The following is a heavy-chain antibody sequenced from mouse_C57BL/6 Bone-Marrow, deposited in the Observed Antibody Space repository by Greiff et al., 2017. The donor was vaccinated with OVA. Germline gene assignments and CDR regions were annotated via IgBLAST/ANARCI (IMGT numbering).Heavy chain of an antibody. Sequence: VQLQQSGPELVKPGASVKISCKASGYTFTDYYMHWVKQSPGKGLEWIGDINPNNGGTNYKQKFKGKATLTVDKSSSTAYMELRSLTSEDSAVYYCARRHCRYYFDYWGQGTTLTVSS. CDR3: ARRHCRYYFDY. J-gene: IGHJ2*01. V-gene: IGHV1-26*01. CDR2: INPNNGGT. D-gene: IGHD6-1*01. CDR1: GYTFTDYY.